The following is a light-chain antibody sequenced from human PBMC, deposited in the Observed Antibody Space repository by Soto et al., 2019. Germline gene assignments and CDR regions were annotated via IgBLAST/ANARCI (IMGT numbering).Light chain of an antibody. V-gene: IGLV2-23*01. CDR3: CSFAGSSTYV. CDR2: EGT. CDR1: SRDVGSYNL. Sequence: QSVLAQPASVSGSPGQSITISSTGTSRDVGSYNLVSWYQQHPGNAPKLIIYEGTKRPSGVSYRFSGSKSGNTASLTISGLQEEDEGDYHCCSFAGSSTYVFGTGTKVTVL. J-gene: IGLJ1*01.